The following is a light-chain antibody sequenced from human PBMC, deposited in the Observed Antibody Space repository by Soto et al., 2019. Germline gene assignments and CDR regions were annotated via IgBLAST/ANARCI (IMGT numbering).Light chain of an antibody. CDR2: DAS. CDR3: QHTRT. CDR1: QNINNW. J-gene: IGKJ1*01. V-gene: IGKV1-5*01. Sequence: DFQMTQSPSTLSASVGDRVTITCRASQNINNWVAWYQQKPGKAPKFLLYDASTLQRGVSSRFSGSGFGTEFSLTIYSLQPDDSGSYYCQHTRTFGQGTKVEVK.